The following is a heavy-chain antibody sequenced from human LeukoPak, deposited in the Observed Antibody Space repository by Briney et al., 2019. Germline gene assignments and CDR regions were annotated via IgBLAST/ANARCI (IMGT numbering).Heavy chain of an antibody. Sequence: SDTLSLICTVCGYSINNGYYWGWIRQPPGKGLQWIGSIYHNWRTYCNPSLKSLVTISVDTSMNQFSLKLSSVTAADTAVYYCARRYDYVWGSYRPYYFDYWGQGTLVTVSS. D-gene: IGHD3-16*02. CDR3: ARRYDYVWGSYRPYYFDY. CDR1: GYSINNGYY. J-gene: IGHJ4*02. V-gene: IGHV4-38-2*02. CDR2: IYHNWRT.